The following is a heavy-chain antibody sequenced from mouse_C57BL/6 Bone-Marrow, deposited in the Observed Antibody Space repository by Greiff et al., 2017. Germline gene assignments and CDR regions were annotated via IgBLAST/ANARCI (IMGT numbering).Heavy chain of an antibody. D-gene: IGHD1-1*02. Sequence: VKLMESGAELAKPGASVKLSCKASGYTFTSYWMHWVKQRPGQGLEWIGYINPSSGYTKYNQKFKDKATLTADKSSSTAYMQLSSLTYEDAAVYFCARGGWSWYFDVWGTGTTVTVSS. V-gene: IGHV1-7*01. CDR3: ARGGWSWYFDV. CDR1: GYTFTSYW. CDR2: INPSSGYT. J-gene: IGHJ1*03.